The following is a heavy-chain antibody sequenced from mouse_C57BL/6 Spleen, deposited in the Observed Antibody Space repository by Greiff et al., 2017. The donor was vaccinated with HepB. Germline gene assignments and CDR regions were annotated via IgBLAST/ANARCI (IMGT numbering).Heavy chain of an antibody. CDR1: GYTFTSYW. V-gene: IGHV1-64*01. D-gene: IGHD1-1*01. CDR3: SRDYCEDYGYAIAY. Sequence: QVQLKQPGAELVKPGASVKLSCKASGYTFTSYWMNWVKQRPGQGLEWIGMIHPNSGSTNYNEKFKSKATLTVDKSSSTAYMHLISLTSEDSAVYYCSRDYCEDYGYAIAYWGQGTSVTVSS. J-gene: IGHJ4*01. CDR2: IHPNSGST.